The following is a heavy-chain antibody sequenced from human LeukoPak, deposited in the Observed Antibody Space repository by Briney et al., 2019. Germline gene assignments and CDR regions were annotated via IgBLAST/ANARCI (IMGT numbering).Heavy chain of an antibody. CDR2: IRSDGSNE. D-gene: IGHD2-2*01. Sequence: GGSLRLSCTASGFTFSSYGMHWVRQAPGKGLEWVAFIRSDGSNEYYADSVKGRFTISRDNSKNTLYLQMNSLRAEDTAVYYCASDTYYCSSTSCRFDYWGQGTLVTVSS. CDR1: GFTFSSYG. J-gene: IGHJ4*02. CDR3: ASDTYYCSSTSCRFDY. V-gene: IGHV3-30*02.